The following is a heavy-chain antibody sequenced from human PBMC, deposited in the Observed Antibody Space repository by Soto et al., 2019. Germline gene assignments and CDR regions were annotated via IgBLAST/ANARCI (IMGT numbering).Heavy chain of an antibody. V-gene: IGHV5-51*01. CDR2: IYPGDSDT. CDR3: ARWGSGSYYNGFAYYGMDV. J-gene: IGHJ6*02. D-gene: IGHD3-10*01. CDR1: GYSFTSYW. Sequence: GDSLKISCKGSGYSFTSYWIGWVRQMPGKGLEWMGIIYPGDSDTRYSPSFQGQVTISADKSISTAYLQWSSLKASDTAMYYCARWGSGSYYNGFAYYGMDVWGQGTTVTVSS.